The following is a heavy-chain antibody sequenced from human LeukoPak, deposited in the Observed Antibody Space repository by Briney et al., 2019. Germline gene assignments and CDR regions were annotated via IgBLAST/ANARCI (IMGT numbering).Heavy chain of an antibody. CDR2: IKLDGSEK. D-gene: IGHD6-19*01. J-gene: IGHJ4*02. Sequence: GGSLRLSCAASGFTFSSYWMSWVRQAPGKGLEWVANIKLDGSEKYYVDSVKGRFTISRDNSKNALYLQMNSLRGEDTAVYYCAKDPWTMQHSGAALFEYWGQGTLVAVSS. V-gene: IGHV3-7*01. CDR3: AKDPWTMQHSGAALFEY. CDR1: GFTFSSYW.